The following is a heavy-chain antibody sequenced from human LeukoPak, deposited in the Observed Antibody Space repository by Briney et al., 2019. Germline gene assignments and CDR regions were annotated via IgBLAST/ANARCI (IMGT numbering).Heavy chain of an antibody. CDR2: ISYDGSNK. CDR3: ARDPGGDQNY. Sequence: GRSLRLSCAASGFTFSSYAMHWVRQAPGKGLEWVAVISYDGSNKYYADSVKGRFTISRDNSKNTLYLQMNSLRAEDTAGYYCARDPGGDQNYWGQGTLVTVSS. J-gene: IGHJ4*02. V-gene: IGHV3-30*01. D-gene: IGHD2-21*02. CDR1: GFTFSSYA.